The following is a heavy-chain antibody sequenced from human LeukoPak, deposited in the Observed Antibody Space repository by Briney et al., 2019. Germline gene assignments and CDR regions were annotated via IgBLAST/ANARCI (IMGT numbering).Heavy chain of an antibody. D-gene: IGHD3-10*01. J-gene: IGHJ4*02. Sequence: ASVKVSCKASGYSFTGYHIHWVRQAPGQGLEWMGRINPDNGDTNYAQKFQGRVTMTRDTSISTAYMELSRLRSDDTAVYYCARGYRMVRGVIGYWGQGTLVTVSS. CDR2: INPDNGDT. V-gene: IGHV1-2*02. CDR3: ARGYRMVRGVIGY. CDR1: GYSFTGYH.